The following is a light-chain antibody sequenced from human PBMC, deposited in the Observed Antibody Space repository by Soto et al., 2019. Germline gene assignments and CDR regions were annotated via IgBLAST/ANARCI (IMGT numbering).Light chain of an antibody. CDR1: QTITTY. CDR3: QQSYSTPYT. Sequence: DIQMTQSPSSLSASVGDRVTITCRASQTITTYLHWYQQKPGKAPKLLIYGTSNLQGGVTSRFSGSGSGTDFTLTISSLQPEDFAAYYCQQSYSTPYTFGQGTKLEIK. J-gene: IGKJ2*01. CDR2: GTS. V-gene: IGKV1-39*01.